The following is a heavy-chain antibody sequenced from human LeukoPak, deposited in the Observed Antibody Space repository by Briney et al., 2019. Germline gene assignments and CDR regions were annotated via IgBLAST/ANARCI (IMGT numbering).Heavy chain of an antibody. D-gene: IGHD1-20*01. V-gene: IGHV4-38-2*02. CDR2: IYHSGST. CDR1: GYSISSGYY. CDR3: ARRSVTGTLDY. Sequence: SETLSLTCTVSGYSISSGYYWGWIRQPPGKGLEWIGRIYHSGSTYYNPSLKSRVTISVDTSKNQFSLKVSTVTAADTAVYYCARRSVTGTLDYWGQGTLVTVTS. J-gene: IGHJ4*02.